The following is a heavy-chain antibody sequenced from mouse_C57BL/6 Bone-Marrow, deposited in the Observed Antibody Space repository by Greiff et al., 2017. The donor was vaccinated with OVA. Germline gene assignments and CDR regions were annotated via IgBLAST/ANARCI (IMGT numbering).Heavy chain of an antibody. CDR1: GFSFNTYA. J-gene: IGHJ1*03. Sequence: EVNVVESGGGLVQPKGSLKLSCAASGFSFNTYAMNWVRQAPGKGLEWVARIRSKSNNYATYYADSVKDRFTISRDDSESMLYLQMNNLKTEDTAMYYCVRHGWDWYFDVWGTGTTVTVSS. V-gene: IGHV10-1*01. CDR2: IRSKSNNYAT. D-gene: IGHD1-2*01. CDR3: VRHGWDWYFDV.